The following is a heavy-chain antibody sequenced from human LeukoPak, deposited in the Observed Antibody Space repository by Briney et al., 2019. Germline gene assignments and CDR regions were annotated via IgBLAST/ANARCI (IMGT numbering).Heavy chain of an antibody. CDR2: INHSGST. CDR3: ARDIVVVVAARNYYYMDV. J-gene: IGHJ6*03. Sequence: PSETLSLTCTVSGGSISSSSYYWGWIRQPPGKGLEWIGEINHSGSTNYNPSLKSRVTISVDTSKNQFSLKLSSVTAADTAVYYCARDIVVVVAARNYYYMDVWGKGTTVTVSS. V-gene: IGHV4-39*07. CDR1: GGSISSSSYY. D-gene: IGHD2-15*01.